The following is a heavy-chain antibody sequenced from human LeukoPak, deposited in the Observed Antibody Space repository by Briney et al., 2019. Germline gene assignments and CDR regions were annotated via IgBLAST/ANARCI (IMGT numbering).Heavy chain of an antibody. D-gene: IGHD6-25*01. CDR1: GVSISSGSYY. Sequence: PSETLSLTCTVSGVSISSGSYYWSWIRQPAGKGLEWIGRIYTSGTTNYNPSLKSRVTISVDTSKNQFSLKLSSVTAADTAVYYCARRVSGAFDIWGQGTMVTVSS. CDR3: ARRVSGAFDI. V-gene: IGHV4-61*02. CDR2: IYTSGTT. J-gene: IGHJ3*02.